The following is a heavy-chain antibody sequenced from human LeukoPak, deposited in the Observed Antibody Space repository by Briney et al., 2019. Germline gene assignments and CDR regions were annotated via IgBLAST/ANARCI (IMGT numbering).Heavy chain of an antibody. V-gene: IGHV1-8*01. D-gene: IGHD6-19*01. Sequence: ASVKVSCKASGYTFTSYDINWVRQATGQGLEWMGWMNPNSGNTGYAQKFQGRVTMTRNTSISTAYMELSSLRSEDTAVYYCARAPFGSGWYGAWFDPWGQGTLVTVSS. CDR1: GYTFTSYD. J-gene: IGHJ5*02. CDR3: ARAPFGSGWYGAWFDP. CDR2: MNPNSGNT.